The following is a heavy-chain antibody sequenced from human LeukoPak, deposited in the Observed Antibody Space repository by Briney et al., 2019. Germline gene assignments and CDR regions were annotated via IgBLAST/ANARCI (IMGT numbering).Heavy chain of an antibody. V-gene: IGHV4-59*08. CDR3: ATHRYSYANFDH. Sequence: SETLSLTCSVSGGSISSYYWSWIRQPPGKGLEWIGYIYYNGNTNYNPSLKSRVTISVDTSKNQFSLMLTSVTAADTAVYYCATHRYSYANFDHWGQGTLVTVSS. D-gene: IGHD5-18*01. J-gene: IGHJ4*02. CDR1: GGSISSYY. CDR2: IYYNGNT.